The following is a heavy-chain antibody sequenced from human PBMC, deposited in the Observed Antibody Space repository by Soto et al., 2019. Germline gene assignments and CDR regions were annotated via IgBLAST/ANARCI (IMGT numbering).Heavy chain of an antibody. V-gene: IGHV4-30-4*01. Sequence: SETRSLGCTVGEECISRGDYYWCWIRQPPGRGLEWIGYIYYSGSTYYNPSLKSRVTISVDTSKNQFSLKLSSVTAADTAVYYCARVVFHYQTTSAKQVWLDPWGQGTLVTVS. CDR1: EECISRGDYY. J-gene: IGHJ5*02. D-gene: IGHD2-2*01. CDR3: ARVVFHYQTTSAKQVWLDP. CDR2: IYYSGST.